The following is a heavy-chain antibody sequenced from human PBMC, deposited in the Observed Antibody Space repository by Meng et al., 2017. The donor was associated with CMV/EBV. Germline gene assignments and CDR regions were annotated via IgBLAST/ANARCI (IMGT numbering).Heavy chain of an antibody. CDR3: ARIGERWFDP. J-gene: IGHJ5*02. CDR2: ISSSSSYI. Sequence: GESLKISCAASGFTFSSYGMHWVRQAPGKGLEWVSSISSSSSYIYYADSVKGRFTISRDNARNSLYLQMNSLRAEDTAVYYCARIGERWFDPWGQGTLVTVSS. V-gene: IGHV3-21*01. CDR1: GFTFSSYG.